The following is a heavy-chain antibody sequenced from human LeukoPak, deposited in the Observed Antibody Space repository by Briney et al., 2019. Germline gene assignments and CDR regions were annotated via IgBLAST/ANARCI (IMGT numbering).Heavy chain of an antibody. CDR3: ASGRHDFVH. D-gene: IGHD3-16*01. CDR2: INLDGNEV. CDR1: GFAFNTYW. V-gene: IGHV3-7*01. J-gene: IGHJ4*01. Sequence: GGSLRLSCAASGFAFNTYWMTWVRQAPGKGLEWVANINLDGNEVHYVHSLKDRFTISRDNARNSLYLQMSSLRAEDTAVYYCASGRHDFVHWGHGTLVTVSS.